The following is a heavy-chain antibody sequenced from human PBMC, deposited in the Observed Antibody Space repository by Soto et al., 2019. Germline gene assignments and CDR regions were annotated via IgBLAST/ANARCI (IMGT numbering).Heavy chain of an antibody. D-gene: IGHD7-27*01. CDR3: ARDTWGSLV. CDR2: ISSSSSTI. Sequence: EVQLVESGGGLVQPGGSLRLSCAAPGFTFSSYSMNWVRQAPGKGLEWVSYISSSSSTIYYADSVKGRFTISRDKAKNSLYLKMNGLRDEDRAVYYCARDTWGSLVWAQGPLVPVSS. CDR1: GFTFSSYS. J-gene: IGHJ4*02. V-gene: IGHV3-48*02.